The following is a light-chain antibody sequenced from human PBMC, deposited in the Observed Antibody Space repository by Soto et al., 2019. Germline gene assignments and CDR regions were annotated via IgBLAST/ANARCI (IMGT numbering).Light chain of an antibody. CDR1: QGFSSN. CDR2: GAS. Sequence: DIQLTQSPSFLSASVGDRVSITCRASQGFSSNLAWYQQKPGKAPKLLIYGASILQSAVPSRFSGTESGTAFTLTISSLQPEDVAAYYCQQLNSYPLTFGGGTKVEIK. CDR3: QQLNSYPLT. J-gene: IGKJ4*01. V-gene: IGKV1-9*01.